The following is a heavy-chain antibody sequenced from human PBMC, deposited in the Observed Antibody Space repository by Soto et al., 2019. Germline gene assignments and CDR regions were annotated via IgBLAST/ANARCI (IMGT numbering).Heavy chain of an antibody. D-gene: IGHD2-2*01. CDR1: GASISSGDSY. Sequence: QVQLQESGPGLVKPSQTLSLTCAVSGASISSGDSYWSWIRQRPGKGLEWIGYIFHTGSTYYNPSLKSRVTSSLDSSKNQFSLKWTSATAADTSVYFCAREPYCTSATCFMHFDSWGQGSLVTVSS. CDR3: AREPYCTSATCFMHFDS. J-gene: IGHJ4*02. CDR2: IFHTGST. V-gene: IGHV4-31*11.